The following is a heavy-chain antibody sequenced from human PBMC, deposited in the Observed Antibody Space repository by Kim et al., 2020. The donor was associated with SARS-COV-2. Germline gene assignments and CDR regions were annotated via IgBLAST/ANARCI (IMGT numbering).Heavy chain of an antibody. CDR2: IIPIFGTA. CDR3: ARDDDSDARYGAPSPDAFDI. CDR1: GGTFSSYA. J-gene: IGHJ3*02. D-gene: IGHD3-10*01. V-gene: IGHV1-69*13. Sequence: SVKVSCKASGGTFSSYAISWVRQAPGQGLEWMGGIIPIFGTANYAQKFQGRVTITADESTSTAYMELSSLRSEDTAVYYCARDDDSDARYGAPSPDAFDIWGQGTMVTVSS.